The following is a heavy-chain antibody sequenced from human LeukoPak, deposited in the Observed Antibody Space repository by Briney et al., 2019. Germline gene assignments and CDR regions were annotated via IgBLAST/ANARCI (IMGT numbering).Heavy chain of an antibody. J-gene: IGHJ3*02. CDR2: IKQDGSEK. V-gene: IGHV3-7*01. Sequence: GGSLRLSCVVSGITLSNYAMSWVRQAPGKGLEWVANIKQDGSEKYYVDSVKGRFTISRDNAKNSLYLQMNSLRAEDTAVYYCARGLRRADAFDIWGQGTMVTVSS. CDR1: GITLSNYA. CDR3: ARGLRRADAFDI. D-gene: IGHD5/OR15-5a*01.